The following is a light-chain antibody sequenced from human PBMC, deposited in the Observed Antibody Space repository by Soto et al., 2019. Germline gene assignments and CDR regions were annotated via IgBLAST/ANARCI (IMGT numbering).Light chain of an antibody. Sequence: QSALTQPRSVSGSPGQSVTISCTGTSSDVGDYNYVSWYQQHPGKAPKLMIYDVSKRPSGVPDRFSGSKSGNTASLTISGLQAEDEADYYCCSYAGSYTVFGGGTKVTVL. CDR2: DVS. CDR1: SSDVGDYNY. CDR3: CSYAGSYTV. V-gene: IGLV2-11*01. J-gene: IGLJ3*02.